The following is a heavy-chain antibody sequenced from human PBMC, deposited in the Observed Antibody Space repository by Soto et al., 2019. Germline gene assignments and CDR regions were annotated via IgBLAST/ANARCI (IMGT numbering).Heavy chain of an antibody. CDR2: ISSSSSTI. V-gene: IGHV3-48*01. Sequence: GGSLRLSCAASGFTFSSYSMNWVRQAPGKGLEWVSYISSSSSTIYYADSVKGRFTISRDNAKNSLYLQMNSLRAEDTAVYYCARNGVVVVPAAKYYYYYMDVWGKGTTVTVSS. CDR1: GFTFSSYS. D-gene: IGHD2-2*01. J-gene: IGHJ6*03. CDR3: ARNGVVVVPAAKYYYYYMDV.